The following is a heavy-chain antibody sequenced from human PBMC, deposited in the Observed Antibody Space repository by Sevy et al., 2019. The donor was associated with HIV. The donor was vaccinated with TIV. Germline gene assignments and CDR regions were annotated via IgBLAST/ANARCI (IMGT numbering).Heavy chain of an antibody. D-gene: IGHD6-13*01. CDR3: AREYSSSETLHV. Sequence: SETLSLTCTVSGGSIHNSYWSWIRQSPGKGLEWIGYIHSSGSTNGNPSLKGRVTISVDTSKNQFSLNLKSVTAADSGIYYYAREYSSSETLHVWGQGTTVTVSS. CDR1: GGSIHNSY. CDR2: IHSSGST. J-gene: IGHJ6*02. V-gene: IGHV4-59*01.